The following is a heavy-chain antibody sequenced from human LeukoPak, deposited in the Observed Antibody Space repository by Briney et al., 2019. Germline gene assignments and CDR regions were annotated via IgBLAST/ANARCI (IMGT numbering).Heavy chain of an antibody. CDR1: GFTFSSYA. CDR2: ISGSGGST. CDR3: AREGIAAAGIGDY. D-gene: IGHD6-13*01. V-gene: IGHV3-23*01. J-gene: IGHJ4*02. Sequence: GGSLRLSCAASGFTFSSYAMSWVRQAPGKGLEWVSAISGSGGSTYYADSVKGRFTISRDNAKNSLNLQMNSLRAEDTAVYYCAREGIAAAGIGDYWGQGTLVTVSS.